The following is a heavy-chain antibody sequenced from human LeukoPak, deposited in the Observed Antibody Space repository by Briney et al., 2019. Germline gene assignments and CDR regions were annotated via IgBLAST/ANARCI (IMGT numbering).Heavy chain of an antibody. Sequence: SETLSLTCTVSGGSISSHYWSWIRQPPGKGLEWIGYIYYSGSTNYNPSLKSRVTISVDTSKNQFSLQLSSVTAADTAVYYCARKRQDSSSRGSVDVWGQGTMVTVSS. CDR3: ARKRQDSSSRGSVDV. J-gene: IGHJ3*01. CDR2: IYYSGST. CDR1: GGSISSHY. D-gene: IGHD6-6*01. V-gene: IGHV4-59*11.